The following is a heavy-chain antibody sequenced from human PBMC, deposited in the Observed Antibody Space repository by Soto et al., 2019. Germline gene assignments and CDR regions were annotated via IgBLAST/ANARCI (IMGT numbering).Heavy chain of an antibody. Sequence: EVQLLESGGGLVQPGGSLRLSCAASGFTFSSYAMSWVRQAPGKGLEWISAISGSGGSTYYADSVKGRFTISRDNSKNTLYLQMNSLRAEDTAVYYCAKAIAVAIWEFDYWGQGTLVTVSS. J-gene: IGHJ4*02. V-gene: IGHV3-23*01. CDR1: GFTFSSYA. CDR3: AKAIAVAIWEFDY. D-gene: IGHD6-19*01. CDR2: ISGSGGST.